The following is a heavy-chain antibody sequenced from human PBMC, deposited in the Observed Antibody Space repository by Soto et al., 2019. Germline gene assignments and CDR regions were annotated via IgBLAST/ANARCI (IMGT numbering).Heavy chain of an antibody. CDR1: GFTFSSYS. D-gene: IGHD3-3*01. J-gene: IGHJ4*02. V-gene: IGHV3-48*01. Sequence: GGSLRLSCAASGFTFSSYSMNWVRQAPGKGLEWVSYISSSSSTIYYADSVKGRFTISRDNAKNSLYLQMNSLRAEETAVYYCSRVLSHYDFWSGYKAIGPFDYWGQGTLVTVSS. CDR3: SRVLSHYDFWSGYKAIGPFDY. CDR2: ISSSSSTI.